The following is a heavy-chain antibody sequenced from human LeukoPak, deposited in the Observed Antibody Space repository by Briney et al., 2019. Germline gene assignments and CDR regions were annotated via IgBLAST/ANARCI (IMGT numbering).Heavy chain of an antibody. D-gene: IGHD4-17*01. J-gene: IGHJ3*02. Sequence: GGSLRLSCAASGFTVSSNYMSWVRQAPGKGLEWVSVIYSGGSTYYADSVKGRFTISRDNSKNTLYLQMNSLRAEDTAVYYCARWEPCGDYDVCDAFDIWGQGTMVTVSS. CDR1: GFTVSSNY. V-gene: IGHV3-66*01. CDR2: IYSGGST. CDR3: ARWEPCGDYDVCDAFDI.